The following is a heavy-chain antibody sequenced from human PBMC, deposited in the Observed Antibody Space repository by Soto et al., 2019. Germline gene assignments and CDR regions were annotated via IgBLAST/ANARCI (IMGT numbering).Heavy chain of an antibody. CDR2: ISGHNGNT. CDR3: ARDVRYYGSGTQGFDY. J-gene: IGHJ4*02. V-gene: IGHV1-18*01. D-gene: IGHD3-10*01. Sequence: QVQLVQSGAEVKRPGASVKVSCKASGYIFTSYGISWVRQAPGQGPKWMGWISGHNGNTNYAQQLQGSVTMTTDTSTSTAYMELRSLRFDDTAVYFCARDVRYYGSGTQGFDYWGQGTLVTVSS. CDR1: GYIFTSYG.